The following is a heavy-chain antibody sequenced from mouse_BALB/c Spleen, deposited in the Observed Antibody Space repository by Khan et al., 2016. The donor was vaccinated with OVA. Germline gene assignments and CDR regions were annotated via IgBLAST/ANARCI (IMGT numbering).Heavy chain of an antibody. V-gene: IGHV1-54*01. J-gene: IGHJ2*01. D-gene: IGHD2-3*01. CDR2: INPGSGGT. CDR3: ARCLSSSDY. Sequence: VQLQQSGAELVRPGTSVKVSCKASGYPFTNYLIQWVKQRPGQGLEWIGVINPGSGGTIHNEKFKGKATLTADMSSSTAYMQLSSLTSDDSAVYFCARCLSSSDYWGQGTTLTVSS. CDR1: GYPFTNYL.